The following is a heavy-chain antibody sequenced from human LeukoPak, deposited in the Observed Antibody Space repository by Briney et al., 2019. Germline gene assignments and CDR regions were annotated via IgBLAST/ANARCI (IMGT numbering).Heavy chain of an antibody. V-gene: IGHV4-34*01. CDR3: ARESSWDSSGYWRDAFDI. D-gene: IGHD3-22*01. CDR2: IDHSGST. CDR1: GVSFSGYY. Sequence: SETLSLTCAVYGVSFSGYYWGWIRQPPGKGLEWIGEIDHSGSTNYNPSLRSRVTISVDTSKNHFSLKLSSGTAADTAMYYCARESSWDSSGYWRDAFDIWGQGTMVVVSS. J-gene: IGHJ3*02.